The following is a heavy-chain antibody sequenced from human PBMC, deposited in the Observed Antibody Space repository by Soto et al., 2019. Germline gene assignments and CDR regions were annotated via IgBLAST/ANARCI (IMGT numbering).Heavy chain of an antibody. D-gene: IGHD1-20*01. V-gene: IGHV3-23*01. CDR3: AKALSKNGLTSYGMDV. J-gene: IGHJ6*02. CDR1: GFTFNIYA. Sequence: SLRLSCAASGFTFNIYAMSWVRQAPGKGLEWVSTSTRSGYSTYYADSVKGRFTISRDXSXXTXXXYXNXXXPEDTAIYYFAKALSKNGLTSYGMDVWGQGTTVTVSS. CDR2: STRSGYST.